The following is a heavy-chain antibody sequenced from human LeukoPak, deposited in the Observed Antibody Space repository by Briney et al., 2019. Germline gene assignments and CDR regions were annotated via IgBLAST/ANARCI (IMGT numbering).Heavy chain of an antibody. CDR2: ISGSGGST. CDR1: GFTFSSYG. D-gene: IGHD2-15*01. J-gene: IGHJ4*02. Sequence: GGSLRLSCAASGFTFSSYGMSWVRQAPGKGLEWVSAISGSGGSTYYADSVKGRFTISRDNSKNTLYLQMNSLRAEDTAVYYCAKDRIVVVVAATGLLDYWGQGTLVTVSS. CDR3: AKDRIVVVVAATGLLDY. V-gene: IGHV3-23*01.